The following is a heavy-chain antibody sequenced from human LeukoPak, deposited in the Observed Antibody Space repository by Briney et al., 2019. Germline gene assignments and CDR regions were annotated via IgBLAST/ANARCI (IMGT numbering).Heavy chain of an antibody. J-gene: IGHJ4*02. D-gene: IGHD3-10*01. CDR2: ISGSGDST. Sequence: PGGSLRVSCAASGFTFSSYAMSWVRQVPGKGLEWVSAISGSGDSTYYADSLKGRFTISRDNSKNTVFLQINSLRAEDTAIYRCANALSLVRGVIAPLDYWGQGTLVTVSS. V-gene: IGHV3-23*01. CDR1: GFTFSSYA. CDR3: ANALSLVRGVIAPLDY.